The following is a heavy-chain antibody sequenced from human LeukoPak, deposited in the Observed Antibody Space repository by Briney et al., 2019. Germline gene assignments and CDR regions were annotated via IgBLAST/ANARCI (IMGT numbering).Heavy chain of an antibody. CDR2: ISSSGSTI. CDR1: GFTFSTYY. Sequence: PGGSLSLPCAASGFTFSTYYMSWIRQAPGKGREGVSAISSSGSTIYYADSVKGRFTISRENAKNSLYLQMNSLRAEDTAVYYCARGFHGDDYGDYVNDYWGQGTLVTVSS. V-gene: IGHV3-11*01. D-gene: IGHD4-17*01. CDR3: ARGFHGDDYGDYVNDY. J-gene: IGHJ4*02.